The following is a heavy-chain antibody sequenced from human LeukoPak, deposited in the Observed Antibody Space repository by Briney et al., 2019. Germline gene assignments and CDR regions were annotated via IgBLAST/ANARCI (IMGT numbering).Heavy chain of an antibody. Sequence: SETLSLTCAVSGGSFSGYYCGWIRQPPGKGLEWIGEIDHGGSTNYNPSLKSRLTISVDTSKNQFSLKLSSVTAADTAVYYCASLRSGSWSYFFDNWGQGTLVTVSS. D-gene: IGHD1-26*01. J-gene: IGHJ4*02. CDR3: ASLRSGSWSYFFDN. CDR1: GGSFSGYY. V-gene: IGHV4-34*01. CDR2: IDHGGST.